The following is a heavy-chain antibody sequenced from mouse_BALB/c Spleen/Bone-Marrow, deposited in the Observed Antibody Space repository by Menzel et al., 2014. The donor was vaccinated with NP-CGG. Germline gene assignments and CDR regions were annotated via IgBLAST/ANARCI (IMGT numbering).Heavy chain of an antibody. CDR3: ARGDYRYGDFAIDY. D-gene: IGHD2-12*01. CDR1: GYALSSNW. CDR2: IYPGDGDT. Sequence: QVQLKESGAELVRPGSSVKISCKASGYALSSNWMNWVKQRPGQGLEWIGQIYPGDGDTNYNGKFQGKATLTADKSSSTAYMQLSSLTSEDSAVYFCARGDYRYGDFAIDYWGQGTSVTVSS. J-gene: IGHJ4*01. V-gene: IGHV1-80*01.